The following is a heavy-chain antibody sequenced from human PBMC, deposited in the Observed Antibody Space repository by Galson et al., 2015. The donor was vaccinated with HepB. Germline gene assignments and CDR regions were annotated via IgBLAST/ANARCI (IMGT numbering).Heavy chain of an antibody. Sequence: LSLTCTVSGGSISSSSYYWGWLRQPPGKGLEWIGSFYYTGNTHYNPSLKSRVTISGDTSKNQFSLKLNSVTAADTAVYYCARHESESKTYAADSWGQGTLVTVSS. D-gene: IGHD2-2*01. CDR3: ARHESESKTYAADS. V-gene: IGHV4-39*01. CDR1: GGSISSSSYY. CDR2: FYYTGNT. J-gene: IGHJ4*02.